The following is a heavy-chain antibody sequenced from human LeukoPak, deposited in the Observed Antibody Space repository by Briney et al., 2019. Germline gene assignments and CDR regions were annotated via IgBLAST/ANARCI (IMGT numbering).Heavy chain of an antibody. D-gene: IGHD2-15*01. CDR3: ARGPIGYCSGGSCFLYYYGMDV. CDR2: IYYSGST. J-gene: IGHJ6*02. CDR1: GGSISSGDYY. V-gene: IGHV4-30-4*01. Sequence: SETLSLTCTVSGGSISSGDYYWSWIRQPPGKGLEWIGCIYYSGSTNYNPSLKSRVTISVDTSKNQFSLKLSSVTAADTAVYYCARGPIGYCSGGSCFLYYYGMDVWGQGTTVTVSS.